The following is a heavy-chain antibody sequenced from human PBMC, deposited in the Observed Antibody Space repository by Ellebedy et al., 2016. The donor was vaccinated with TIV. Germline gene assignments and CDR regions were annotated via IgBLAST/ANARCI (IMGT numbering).Heavy chain of an antibody. CDR3: ARDLYSSSSFDY. Sequence: GESLKISXAASGFTFSSYAMSWVRQAPGKGLEWVSAISGSGGSTYYADSVKGRFTISRDNSKNTLYLQMNSLRAEDTAVYYCARDLYSSSSFDYWGQGTLVTVSS. CDR1: GFTFSSYA. CDR2: ISGSGGST. V-gene: IGHV3-23*01. J-gene: IGHJ4*02. D-gene: IGHD6-6*01.